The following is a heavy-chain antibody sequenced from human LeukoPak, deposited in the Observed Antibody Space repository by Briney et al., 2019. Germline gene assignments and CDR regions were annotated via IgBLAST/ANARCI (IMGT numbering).Heavy chain of an antibody. Sequence: SETLSLTCTVSGGSISSYYWSWIRQPPGKGLEWIGYIYYSGSTSYNPSLESRVTISVDSSKNQFSLKLSSVTAADTAVYYCARGGRWKHYDILTRVFDYWGQGTLVTVSS. CDR2: IYYSGST. D-gene: IGHD3-9*01. V-gene: IGHV4-59*12. J-gene: IGHJ4*02. CDR1: GGSISSYY. CDR3: ARGGRWKHYDILTRVFDY.